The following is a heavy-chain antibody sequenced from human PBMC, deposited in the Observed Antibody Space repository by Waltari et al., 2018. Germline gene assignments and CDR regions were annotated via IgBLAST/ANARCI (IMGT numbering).Heavy chain of an antibody. Sequence: EVQLVESGGGLVQPGGSLRLSCAASGFTFSSYWMHWVRQAPGKGLVWVSRINSDGSSTSYADSVKGRFTISRDNAKNTLYLQMNSLRAEDTAVYYCARDWDYGSGSYQPYYFDYWGQGTLVTVSS. CDR2: INSDGSST. CDR3: ARDWDYGSGSYQPYYFDY. J-gene: IGHJ4*02. D-gene: IGHD3-10*01. V-gene: IGHV3-74*01. CDR1: GFTFSSYW.